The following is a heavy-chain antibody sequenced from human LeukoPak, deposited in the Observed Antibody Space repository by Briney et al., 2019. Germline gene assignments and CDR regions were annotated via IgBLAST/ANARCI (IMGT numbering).Heavy chain of an antibody. CDR2: IYYSGST. V-gene: IGHV4-59*01. Sequence: SETLSLTCTVSGGSISSYYWSWIRQPPGKGLEWIGYIYYSGSTNYNPSLKSRVTISVDTSKNQFSLKLSSVTAADTAVYYCARGAIRFLEWLPADYYYYYGMDVWGQGTTVTVSS. D-gene: IGHD3-3*01. J-gene: IGHJ6*02. CDR3: ARGAIRFLEWLPADYYYYYGMDV. CDR1: GGSISSYY.